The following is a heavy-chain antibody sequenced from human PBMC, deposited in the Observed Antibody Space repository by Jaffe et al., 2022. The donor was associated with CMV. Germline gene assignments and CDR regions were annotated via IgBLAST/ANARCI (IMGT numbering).Heavy chain of an antibody. CDR3: AKGTVAGTRGFDY. Sequence: EVQLVESGGGLVQPGRSLRLSCAASGFTFDDYAMHWVRQAPGKGLEWVSGISWNSGSIGYADSVKGRFTISRDNAKNSLYLQMNSLRAEDTALYYCAKGTVAGTRGFDYWGQGTLVTVSS. D-gene: IGHD6-19*01. CDR2: ISWNSGSI. J-gene: IGHJ4*02. V-gene: IGHV3-9*01. CDR1: GFTFDDYA.